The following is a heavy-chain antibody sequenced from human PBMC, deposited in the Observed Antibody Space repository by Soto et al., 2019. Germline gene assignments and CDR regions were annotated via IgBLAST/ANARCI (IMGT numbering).Heavy chain of an antibody. Sequence: QVHLVQAGAEVKQAGASVKVSCTASGYDFNMYDIHWVRQSTGQGVAWMGWMTPKRETPGYAPKFQARFTITRHKSRSAVYMALSSLGSEDRAVYFCARGGHGFWSVQKYYYAMDVWGQGTTVTVSS. V-gene: IGHV1-8*01. D-gene: IGHD3-3*01. CDR3: ARGGHGFWSVQKYYYAMDV. J-gene: IGHJ6*02. CDR2: MTPKRETP. CDR1: GYDFNMYD.